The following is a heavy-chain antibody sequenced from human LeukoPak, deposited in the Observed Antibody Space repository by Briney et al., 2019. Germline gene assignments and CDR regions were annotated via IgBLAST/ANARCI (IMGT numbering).Heavy chain of an antibody. CDR3: VKVGRELLPTLFDY. CDR1: GFTFSSYA. V-gene: IGHV3-64D*06. J-gene: IGHJ4*02. D-gene: IGHD1-26*01. Sequence: GGSLRLSCSVSGFTFSSYAMHWVSQAPGKGLEYVSAVNSNGDRTYSADSVKGRFTISRDNSKNTLYLQMSNLRAEDTAVYYCVKVGRELLPTLFDYWGQGTLVTVSS. CDR2: VNSNGDRT.